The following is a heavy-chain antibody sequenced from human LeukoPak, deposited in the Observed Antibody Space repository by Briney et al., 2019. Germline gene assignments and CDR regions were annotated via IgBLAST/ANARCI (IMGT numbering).Heavy chain of an antibody. D-gene: IGHD1-26*01. CDR2: ISSSSSYI. J-gene: IGHJ4*02. CDR1: GFIFSSCS. Sequence: GGSLRLSCAASGFIFSSCSMNWVRQAPGKGLEWVSSISSSSSYIYYADSVKGRFTISRDNAKNSLYLQMNSLRAEDTAVYYCARAELGTYSGSYFAYWGQGTLVTVSS. V-gene: IGHV3-21*01. CDR3: ARAELGTYSGSYFAY.